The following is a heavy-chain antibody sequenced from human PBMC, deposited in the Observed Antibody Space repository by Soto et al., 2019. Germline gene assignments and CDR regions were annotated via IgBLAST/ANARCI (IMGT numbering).Heavy chain of an antibody. CDR3: ASETGRGEFYYYYMDV. J-gene: IGHJ6*03. CDR1: GFTFSSYA. CDR2: ISGSGGST. V-gene: IGHV3-23*01. D-gene: IGHD3-16*01. Sequence: GGSLRLSCAASGFTFSSYAMSWVRQAPGKGLEWVSAISGSGGSTYYADSVKGRFTISRDNSKNTLYLQMDSRRAEDTAVYYGASETGRGEFYYYYMDVWGEGSKVTVSS.